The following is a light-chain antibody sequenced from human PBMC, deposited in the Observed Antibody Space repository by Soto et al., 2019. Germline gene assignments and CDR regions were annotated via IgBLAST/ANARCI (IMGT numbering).Light chain of an antibody. CDR2: WAS. V-gene: IGKV4-1*01. CDR3: QQYYSTPLT. CDR1: QSVLYSSNNKNY. Sequence: DIVMTQSPDSLAVSLGERATINCKSSQSVLYSSNNKNYLAWYQQKPGQPPKLLIYWASTRESGVPDRFSVSGSGTDFTLTISSLQAEDVAGYYCQQYYSTPLTFGGGTKVEIK. J-gene: IGKJ4*01.